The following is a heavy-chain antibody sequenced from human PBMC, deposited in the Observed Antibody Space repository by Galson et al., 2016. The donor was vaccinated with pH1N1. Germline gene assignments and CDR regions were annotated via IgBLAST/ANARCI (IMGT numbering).Heavy chain of an antibody. Sequence: SLRLSCAASGFSLSRYWMSWVRQAPGKGLEWLANIKQDGSEKYYVDSVQGRFTITRDNAKNSVFLEMNSLGAWDTAVYYCARDYYYHISDSYAYDLWGHGTMVTVSS. CDR3: ARDYYYHISDSYAYDL. CDR1: GFSLSRYW. D-gene: IGHD3-22*01. V-gene: IGHV3-7*01. J-gene: IGHJ3*01. CDR2: IKQDGSEK.